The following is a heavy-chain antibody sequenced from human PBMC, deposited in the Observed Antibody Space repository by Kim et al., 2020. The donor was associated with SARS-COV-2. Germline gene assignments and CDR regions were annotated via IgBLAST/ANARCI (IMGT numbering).Heavy chain of an antibody. V-gene: IGHV3-11*06. Sequence: GGSLRLSCAASGFTFSDYYMSWIRQAPGKGLEWVSYISSSSSYTNYADSVKGRFTISRDNAKNSLYLQMNSLRAEDTAVYYCARAKYDVAWLLNWYFDLWGRGTLVTVSS. CDR1: GFTFSDYY. J-gene: IGHJ2*01. D-gene: IGHD5-12*01. CDR2: ISSSSSYT. CDR3: ARAKYDVAWLLNWYFDL.